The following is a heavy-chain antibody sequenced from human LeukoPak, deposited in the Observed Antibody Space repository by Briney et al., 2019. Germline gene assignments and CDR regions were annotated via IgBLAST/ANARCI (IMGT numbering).Heavy chain of an antibody. J-gene: IGHJ4*02. CDR3: ARDGYCNSITCFDY. CDR1: GFTFSSYE. V-gene: IGHV3-21*01. CDR2: ISGGSAYI. D-gene: IGHD2-2*03. Sequence: PGGSLRLSCAASGFTFSSYEMNWVRQAPGKGLEWVSSISGGSAYIYYADSVKGRFTISRDNTKNSVYLQMKGLRAEDTAIYYCARDGYCNSITCFDYWGQGTLVTVSS.